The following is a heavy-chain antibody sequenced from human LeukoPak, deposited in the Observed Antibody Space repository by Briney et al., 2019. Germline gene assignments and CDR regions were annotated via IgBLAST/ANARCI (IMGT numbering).Heavy chain of an antibody. J-gene: IGHJ2*01. Sequence: SETLSLTCTVSGVSITTSTHYWAWIRQPPGKGLEWIASMFYRGSTYYNASLRSRVTLSVDTSMNQFSLKLSSVTAADTAVYYCARQLYYDSRGYYWYFDLWGRGTLVTVSS. D-gene: IGHD3-22*01. CDR1: GVSITTSTHY. CDR3: ARQLYYDSRGYYWYFDL. V-gene: IGHV4-39*01. CDR2: MFYRGST.